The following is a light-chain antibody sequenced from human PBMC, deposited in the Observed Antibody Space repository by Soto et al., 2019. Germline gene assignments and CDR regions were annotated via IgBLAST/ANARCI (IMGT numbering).Light chain of an antibody. CDR3: QHYGSSWT. Sequence: EIVMTQSPATLSVSPGERATLSCRASQSFSSNLAWYQQKPGQAPRLLIDGASTRATGIPARFSGSGSGTEFTLTISSLQSEDFAVYYCQHYGSSWTFGQGTKVDIK. CDR1: QSFSSN. CDR2: GAS. V-gene: IGKV3-15*01. J-gene: IGKJ1*01.